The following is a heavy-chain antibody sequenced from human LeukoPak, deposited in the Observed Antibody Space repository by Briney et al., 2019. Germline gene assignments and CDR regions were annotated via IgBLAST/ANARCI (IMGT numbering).Heavy chain of an antibody. J-gene: IGHJ4*02. V-gene: IGHV4-59*01. D-gene: IGHD2-8*01. Sequence: PSETLSLTCTVSGGSISSYYWSWIRQPPGKGLEWIGYIYYSGSTNYNPSLKSRVTISVDTSKNQFSLKLSSVTAADTAVYYCARGSIVLMVYAQELDYWGQGTLVTVSS. CDR3: ARGSIVLMVYAQELDY. CDR2: IYYSGST. CDR1: GGSISSYY.